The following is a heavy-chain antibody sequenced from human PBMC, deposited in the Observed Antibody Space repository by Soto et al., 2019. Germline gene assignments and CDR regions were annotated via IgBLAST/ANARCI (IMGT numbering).Heavy chain of an antibody. CDR2: FDPVEVKT. CDR3: YSYFWGGTAAAF. J-gene: IGHJ4*02. Sequence: VSVKVSCRAPGYILTELAMHWVRQTPGKGLEWMGGFDPVEVKTIYEQTYQGRVTMTQDTTADTAYMEMTNLRSDDTAVYYCYSYFWGGTAAAFWGQGTRVTVSS. D-gene: IGHD3-3*02. CDR1: GYILTELA. V-gene: IGHV1-24*01.